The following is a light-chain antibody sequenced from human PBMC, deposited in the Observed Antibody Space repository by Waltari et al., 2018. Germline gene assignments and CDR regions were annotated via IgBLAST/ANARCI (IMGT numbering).Light chain of an antibody. V-gene: IGLV3-21*02. CDR1: NMVSKT. CDR3: QVWDDSSDDFV. CDR2: HDN. Sequence: SYVLVQPPSVSVAPGQTARIPWWGNNMVSKTVHWYQQRPGQAPVLVVYHDNDRPSGIPERFSGSNSENTATLTITRVEAGDEADYYCQVWDDSSDDFVFGLGTKVTVL. J-gene: IGLJ1*01.